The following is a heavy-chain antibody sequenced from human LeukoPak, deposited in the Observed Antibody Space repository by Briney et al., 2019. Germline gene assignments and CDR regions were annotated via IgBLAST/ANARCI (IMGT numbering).Heavy chain of an antibody. V-gene: IGHV1-69*01. Sequence: SVKVSCKDAGGNFRSCAINWVRQAPGQGLEWMGGIIPIFSATTYAQEFQGRVTLTADESTSTAYMELNNLKSEDTAVYYCARWAASTVTTFWGPGDFWGQGTLVTVSS. CDR1: GGNFRSCA. CDR2: IIPIFSAT. CDR3: ARWAASTVTTFWGPGDF. D-gene: IGHD4-17*01. J-gene: IGHJ4*02.